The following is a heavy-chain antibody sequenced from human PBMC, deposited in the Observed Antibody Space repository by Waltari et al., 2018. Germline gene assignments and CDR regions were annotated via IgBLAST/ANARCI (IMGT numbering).Heavy chain of an antibody. D-gene: IGHD7-27*01. CDR2: ISSSTTYI. CDR1: GFSFSSYS. CDR3: VSGGWGFYFDY. V-gene: IGHV3-21*01. J-gene: IGHJ4*02. Sequence: EVQFVESGGGLVKPGGSLRLSRGASGFSFSSYSMNWVRQAPGKGLEWVSSISSSTTYIHYADSVKGRFTISRDNAKNSLYLQMNSLRVEDTAVYYCVSGGWGFYFDYWGQGTGVTVSS.